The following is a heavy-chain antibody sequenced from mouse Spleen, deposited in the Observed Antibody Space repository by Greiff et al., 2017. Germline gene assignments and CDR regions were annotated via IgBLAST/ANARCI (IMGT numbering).Heavy chain of an antibody. CDR3: ARFYYGNSYDV. Sequence: ESGPGLVKPSQSLSLTCSVTGYSITSGYYWNWIRQFPGNKLEWMGYISYDGSNNYNPSLKNRISITRDTSKNQFFLKLNSVTTEDTATYYCARFYYGNSYDVWGAGTTVTVSS. CDR2: ISYDGSN. J-gene: IGHJ1*01. CDR1: GYSITSGYY. V-gene: IGHV3-6*01. D-gene: IGHD2-1*01.